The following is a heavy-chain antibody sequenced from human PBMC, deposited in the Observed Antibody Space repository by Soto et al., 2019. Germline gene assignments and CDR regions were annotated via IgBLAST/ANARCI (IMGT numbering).Heavy chain of an antibody. D-gene: IGHD4-17*01. CDR1: GFTFSSYW. J-gene: IGHJ4*02. CDR3: ARVFYGDKLDY. V-gene: IGHV3-7*05. CDR2: IKQDGSEK. Sequence: PGGSLRLSCSASGFTFSSYWMSWVRQAPGKGLEWVANIKQDGSEKYYVDSVKGRFTISRDNAKNSLYLQMNSLRAEDTAVYYCARVFYGDKLDYWGQGTLVTVSS.